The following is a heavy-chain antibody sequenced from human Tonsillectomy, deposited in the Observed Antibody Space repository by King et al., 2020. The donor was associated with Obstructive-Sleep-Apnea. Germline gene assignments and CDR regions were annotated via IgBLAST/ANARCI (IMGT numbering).Heavy chain of an antibody. CDR1: GFTVSRYW. CDR2: IKSDGSST. J-gene: IGHJ4*02. CDR3: SRELYGDYGVDY. V-gene: IGHV3-74*01. D-gene: IGHD4-17*01. Sequence: VQLVESGGGLVQPGGSLRLSCAASGFTVSRYWMHWVRQAPGKGLVWVSVIKSDGSSTSYADSVKGRFTISRDNAKNTLYLQMNSLRADDTAVYYCSRELYGDYGVDYWGQGTLVTVSS.